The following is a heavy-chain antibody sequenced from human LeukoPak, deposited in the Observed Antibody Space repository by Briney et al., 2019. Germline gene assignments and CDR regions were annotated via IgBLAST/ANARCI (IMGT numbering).Heavy chain of an antibody. CDR2: ISSSGSTI. V-gene: IGHV3-11*01. J-gene: IGHJ6*02. Sequence: PGGSLRLSCAASGFTFSDYYMSWIRQAPGKGLEWVSYISSSGSTIYYADSVKGRFTISRDNAKNSLYLQMNSLRAEDTAVYYCAKAGYDSSGYYRSLYYYYGMDVWGQGTTVTVSS. CDR1: GFTFSDYY. D-gene: IGHD3-22*01. CDR3: AKAGYDSSGYYRSLYYYYGMDV.